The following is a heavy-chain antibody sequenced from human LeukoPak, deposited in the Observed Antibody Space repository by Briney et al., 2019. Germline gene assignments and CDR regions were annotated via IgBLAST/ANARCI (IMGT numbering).Heavy chain of an antibody. CDR2: ICTSGST. Sequence: NPSETLSLTCTVSGGSISTYCWSWIRQPAGKGLEWIGHICTSGSTNYNPSLKSRVTMSVDTSNNEFSLKLSSVTAADTAVYYCAEFPIVGATVSLYWGQGTLVTVSS. CDR1: GGSISTYC. V-gene: IGHV4-4*07. D-gene: IGHD1-26*01. J-gene: IGHJ4*02. CDR3: AEFPIVGATVSLY.